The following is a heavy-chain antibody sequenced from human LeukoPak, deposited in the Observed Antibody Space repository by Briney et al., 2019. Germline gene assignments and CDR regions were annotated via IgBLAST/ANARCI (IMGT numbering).Heavy chain of an antibody. CDR2: IYHSGST. Sequence: PSGTLSLTCAVSGGSISSSNWWSWVRQPPGKGLEWIGEIYHSGSTNYNPSLKSRVTISVDKSKNQFSLKLRSVTAADTAVYYCARAISSREYQLLRYFDLWGRGTLVTVSS. D-gene: IGHD2-2*01. J-gene: IGHJ2*01. CDR3: ARAISSREYQLLRYFDL. V-gene: IGHV4-4*02. CDR1: GGSISSSNW.